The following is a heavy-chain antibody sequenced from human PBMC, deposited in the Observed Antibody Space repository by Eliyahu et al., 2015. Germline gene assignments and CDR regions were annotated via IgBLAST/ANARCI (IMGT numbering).Heavy chain of an antibody. CDR3: ARFCSSAVCYDWFDP. CDR2: MDPKNGNT. Sequence: QVQLVQSGAEVXKPGASVKVSCKASGYTFTSYDINWVRQATGQGLEWMGWMDPKNGNTGYAQKFQGRVTMTRNTSISTAYMELSSLRSEDTAVYYCARFCSSAVCYDWFDPWGQGTLVTASS. J-gene: IGHJ5*02. CDR1: GYTFTSYD. V-gene: IGHV1-8*01. D-gene: IGHD2-15*01.